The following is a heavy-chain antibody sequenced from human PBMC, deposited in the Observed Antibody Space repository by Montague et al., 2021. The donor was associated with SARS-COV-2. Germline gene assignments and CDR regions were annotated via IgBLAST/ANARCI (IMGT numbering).Heavy chain of an antibody. J-gene: IGHJ3*02. D-gene: IGHD6-19*01. Sequence: SETLSLTCRVSGGSVSSTSYFWDWIRQTPGKGLEWIGSVYYSGTTYYNPSLESQVTISVDTSKNHFYLKVRSVTAADTAVYYCARRESRWLDGLDIWGQGTMVTVSS. CDR3: ARRESRWLDGLDI. CDR1: GGSVSSTSYF. CDR2: VYYSGTT. V-gene: IGHV4-39*02.